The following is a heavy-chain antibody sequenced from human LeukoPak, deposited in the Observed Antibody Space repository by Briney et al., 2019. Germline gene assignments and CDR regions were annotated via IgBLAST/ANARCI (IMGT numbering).Heavy chain of an antibody. V-gene: IGHV3-33*01. CDR2: IWYDGSNK. D-gene: IGHD1-14*01. CDR1: GFTFSSYG. J-gene: IGHJ4*02. CDR3: VRLITPDDFDY. Sequence: PGGSLRLSCAASGFTFSSYGMHWVRQAPGKGLEWVAVIWYDGSNKYYADSVKGRFTISRDNSKNTLYLQMNSLRAEDTAVYYCVRLITPDDFDYWGQGTLVTVSS.